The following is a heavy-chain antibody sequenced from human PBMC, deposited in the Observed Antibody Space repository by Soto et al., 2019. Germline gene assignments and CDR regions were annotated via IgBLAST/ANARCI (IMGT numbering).Heavy chain of an antibody. CDR2: MKSYGGGT. V-gene: IGHV3-15*07. J-gene: IGHJ4*02. D-gene: IGHD2-8*01. CDR3: VWASQVFSAWH. Sequence: VQVTESEGGLVKPGVSLRLSCEVSGLKFSDAWMNWVRQAPGKGLEWVGRMKSYGGGTDYAAPVKGRFTISRDDSKNTVFLQMDSLKVENTAVYYCVWASQVFSAWHWGQGTLVTVSS. CDR1: GLKFSDAW.